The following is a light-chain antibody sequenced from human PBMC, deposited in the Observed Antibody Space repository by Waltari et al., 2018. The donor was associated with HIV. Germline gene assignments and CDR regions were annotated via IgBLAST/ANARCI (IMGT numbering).Light chain of an antibody. CDR2: KDN. J-gene: IGLJ3*02. V-gene: IGLV3-27*01. CDR1: VLARKY. CDR3: YSAADSDEV. Sequence: SFELTQPSSVSVSPGQTARITCSGDVLARKYARWFQKKPGQAPLLLIYKDNERPSGIPERFSGSSSGTTVTLTIGGAQVEDEADYYCYSAADSDEVFGGGTKLTVL.